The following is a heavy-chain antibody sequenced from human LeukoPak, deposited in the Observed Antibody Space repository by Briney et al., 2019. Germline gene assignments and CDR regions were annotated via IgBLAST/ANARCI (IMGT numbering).Heavy chain of an antibody. Sequence: SDTLSLTCTVSGYFISRGYYWGWIRQPPGKGLEGIGLIYHSGSNYYNSSLKSRDTISVDKSKNQFSLKLSSVTAADTAVYYCARKGLDYYDSGGYHYWGQGTLVTVSS. CDR1: GYFISRGYY. CDR3: ARKGLDYYDSGGYHY. J-gene: IGHJ4*02. CDR2: IYHSGSN. D-gene: IGHD3-22*01. V-gene: IGHV4-38-2*02.